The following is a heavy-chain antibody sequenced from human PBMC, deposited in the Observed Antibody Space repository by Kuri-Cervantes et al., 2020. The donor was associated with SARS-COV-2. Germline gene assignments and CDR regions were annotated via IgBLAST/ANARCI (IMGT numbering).Heavy chain of an antibody. Sequence: SQTLSLTCAVYGGSFSGYKWNWIRQSPGKGLEWIGEINHSGSTNYNPSLKSRVTISVDTSKNQFSLKLSSVTAADTAVYYCASGSAPAAIYYYYYMDVWGKGTTVTVSS. J-gene: IGHJ6*03. CDR1: GGSFSGYK. V-gene: IGHV4-34*01. CDR2: INHSGST. D-gene: IGHD2-2*01. CDR3: ASGSAPAAIYYYYYMDV.